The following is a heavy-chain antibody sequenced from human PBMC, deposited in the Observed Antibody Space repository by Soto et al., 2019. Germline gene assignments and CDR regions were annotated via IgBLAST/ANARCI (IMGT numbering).Heavy chain of an antibody. Sequence: GGSLRLSCATSGFTFINHAMTWVRQAPGKAPQWVATVDGSGAAPFYAESVKGRFTISRDNSKNTLYLQMNSLRAEDTAVYFCAKWEVFVTGHLATQSSLDSWGQGTLVTVSS. CDR3: AKWEVFVTGHLATQSSLDS. D-gene: IGHD3-9*01. CDR1: GFTFINHA. CDR2: VDGSGAAP. J-gene: IGHJ4*02. V-gene: IGHV3-23*01.